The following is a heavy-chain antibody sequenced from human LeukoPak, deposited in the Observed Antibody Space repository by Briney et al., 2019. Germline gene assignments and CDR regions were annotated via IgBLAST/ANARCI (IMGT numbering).Heavy chain of an antibody. J-gene: IGHJ4*02. Sequence: SETLSLTCTVSGGSISSYYWSWIRQPPGKGLEWIGYIYYSGSTNYNPSLKSRVTISVDTSKNQFSLKLSSVTAADTAVYYCARDRYSSSCADYWGQGTLVTVSS. D-gene: IGHD6-13*01. V-gene: IGHV4-59*12. CDR2: IYYSGST. CDR3: ARDRYSSSCADY. CDR1: GGSISSYY.